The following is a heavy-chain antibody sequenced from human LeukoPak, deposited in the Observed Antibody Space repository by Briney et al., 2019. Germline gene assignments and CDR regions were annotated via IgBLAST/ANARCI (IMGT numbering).Heavy chain of an antibody. Sequence: PGGSLGLSCAASGFTFSSYWMSWVRQAPGKGLEWVANIKQDGSEKTYVDSVKGRFTISRDNAKNSLYLQMNSLRAEDTALYYCARSQSGVFDVWGQGTMVTVSS. D-gene: IGHD2-8*01. CDR1: GFTFSSYW. V-gene: IGHV3-7*01. CDR2: IKQDGSEK. CDR3: ARSQSGVFDV. J-gene: IGHJ3*01.